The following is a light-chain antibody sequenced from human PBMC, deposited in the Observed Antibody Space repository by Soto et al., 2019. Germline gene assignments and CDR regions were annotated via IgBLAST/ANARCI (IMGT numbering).Light chain of an antibody. Sequence: TQPASFSGPPGQSTTISCNGTSSDVGGYNYVSWYQHHPGKAPKLIIYDVTNRPSGVSNPFSGSKSGNTASLTISGLQPEDEADHYCSSYTTSNTRQIVFGTGTKVTVL. V-gene: IGLV2-14*03. J-gene: IGLJ1*01. CDR3: SSYTTSNTRQIV. CDR1: SSDVGGYNY. CDR2: DVT.